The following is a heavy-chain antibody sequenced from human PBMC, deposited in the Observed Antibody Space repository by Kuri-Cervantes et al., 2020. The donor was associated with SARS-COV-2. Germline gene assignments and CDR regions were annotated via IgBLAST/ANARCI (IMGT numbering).Heavy chain of an antibody. CDR3: ARETYYYDSSGYYYSYYYGMDV. Sequence: GGSLRLSCAASGFTFSSYAMSWVRQAPGKGLEWVSVIYSGGSTYYADSVKGRFTISRDNSKNTLYLQMNSLRAEDTAVYYCARETYYYDSSGYYYSYYYGMDVWGQGTTVTVSS. J-gene: IGHJ6*02. CDR2: IYSGGST. V-gene: IGHV3-53*01. D-gene: IGHD3-22*01. CDR1: GFTFSSYA.